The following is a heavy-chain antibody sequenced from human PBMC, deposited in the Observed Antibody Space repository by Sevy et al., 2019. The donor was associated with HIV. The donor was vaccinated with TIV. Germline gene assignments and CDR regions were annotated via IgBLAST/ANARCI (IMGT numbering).Heavy chain of an antibody. Sequence: GGSLRLSCAASGFTFSSYAMHWVRQAPGKGLEWVAVISYDGSNKYYEDSVKGRFTISRDNSKNTLYLQMNSLRAEDTAVYYCARDAAPAATDYFDFWGQGTLVTVSS. CDR2: ISYDGSNK. D-gene: IGHD2-15*01. CDR1: GFTFSSYA. V-gene: IGHV3-30-3*01. J-gene: IGHJ4*02. CDR3: ARDAAPAATDYFDF.